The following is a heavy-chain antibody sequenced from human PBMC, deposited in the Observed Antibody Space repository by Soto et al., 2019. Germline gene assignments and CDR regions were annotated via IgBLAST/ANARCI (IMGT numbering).Heavy chain of an antibody. CDR2: IIPILGIA. CDR1: GGTFSSYT. D-gene: IGHD3-3*01. V-gene: IGHV1-69*08. CDR3: ARDIWYYDFWSCYSTDAFDI. Sequence: QVQLVQSGAEVKKPGSSVKVSCKASGGTFSSYTISWVRQAPGQGLEWMGRIIPILGIANYAQKFQGRVTITADKSTSTAYMELSSLRSEDTAVYYCARDIWYYDFWSCYSTDAFDIWGQGTMVTVSS. J-gene: IGHJ3*02.